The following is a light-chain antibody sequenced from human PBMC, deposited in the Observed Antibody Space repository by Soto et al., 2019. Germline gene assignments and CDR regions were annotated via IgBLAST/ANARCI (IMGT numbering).Light chain of an antibody. CDR2: AAS. CDR1: QSISVY. J-gene: IGKJ2*01. Sequence: DIPVTQSPSSLPVSIGDRITITCRSSQSISVYLNWYQKKPGTPPNLLIYAASYLQGGVPSRFSGGGSGTDFTLTISSLQHEDFATNYCQQTYRTPYTFGQGTKLEI. CDR3: QQTYRTPYT. V-gene: IGKV1-39*01.